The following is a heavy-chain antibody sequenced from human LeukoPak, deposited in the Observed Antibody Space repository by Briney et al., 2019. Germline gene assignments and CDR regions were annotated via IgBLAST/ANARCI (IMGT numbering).Heavy chain of an antibody. J-gene: IGHJ4*02. CDR2: IYYSGST. D-gene: IGHD3-3*01. CDR1: GGSISSYY. V-gene: IGHV4-59*01. Sequence: SETLSLTCTVSGGSISSYYWSWIRQPPGKGLEWIGYIYYSGSTNYNPSLKSRVTISVDTSKNQFSLKLSSVTAADTAVYYCARSPTYYDFWSGYSQEISYYFDYWGQGTLVTVSS. CDR3: ARSPTYYDFWSGYSQEISYYFDY.